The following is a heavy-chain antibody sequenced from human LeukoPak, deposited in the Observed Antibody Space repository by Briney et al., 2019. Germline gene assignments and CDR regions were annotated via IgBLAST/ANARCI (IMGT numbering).Heavy chain of an antibody. CDR1: GFTFSSYA. CDR3: AKDQDYYDSSGYYYELIDY. Sequence: GGSLRLSCAASGFTFSSYAMSWVRQAPGKGLEWVSAVSGSGGSTYYADSVKGRFTISRDNSKNTLYLQMNSLRAEDTAVYYCAKDQDYYDSSGYYYELIDYWGQGTLVTVSS. V-gene: IGHV3-23*01. CDR2: VSGSGGST. D-gene: IGHD3-22*01. J-gene: IGHJ4*02.